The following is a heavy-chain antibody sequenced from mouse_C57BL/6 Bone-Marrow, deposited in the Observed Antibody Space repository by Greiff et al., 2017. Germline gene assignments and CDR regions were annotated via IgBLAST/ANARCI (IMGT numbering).Heavy chain of an antibody. Sequence: ESGPGLVKPSQSLSLTCSVTGYSITSGYYWNWIRQFPGNKLEWMGYISYDGSNNYNPSLKNRISITRDKSKNQFFLKFNSVTTEDTATYYCARVPGPYYFDYWGQGTTLTVSS. D-gene: IGHD4-1*01. V-gene: IGHV3-6*01. CDR1: GYSITSGYY. CDR2: ISYDGSN. CDR3: ARVPGPYYFDY. J-gene: IGHJ2*01.